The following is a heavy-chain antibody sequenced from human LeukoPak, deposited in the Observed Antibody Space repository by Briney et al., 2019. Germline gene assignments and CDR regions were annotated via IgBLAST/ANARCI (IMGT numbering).Heavy chain of an antibody. Sequence: GGSLRLSCAASGFTFSSYAMSWVRQAPGKGLEWVSAISGSGGSTYYAESVKGRFTISRDNSKNTLYLQMNSLRAEDTAVYYCAKGQMATINGYFDYWGQGPLVTVSS. J-gene: IGHJ4*02. CDR1: GFTFSSYA. CDR2: ISGSGGST. D-gene: IGHD5-24*01. CDR3: AKGQMATINGYFDY. V-gene: IGHV3-23*01.